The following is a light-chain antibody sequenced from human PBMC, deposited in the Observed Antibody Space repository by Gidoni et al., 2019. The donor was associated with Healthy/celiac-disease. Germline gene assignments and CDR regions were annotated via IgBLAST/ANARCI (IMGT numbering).Light chain of an antibody. CDR2: WAS. CDR3: QQYYRTPLT. CDR1: QSVLYSSNNKNY. Sequence: DIVMTQSPDSLPLSLGERATINCKSSQSVLYSSNNKNYVAWYQQKPGQPPKLLIYWASTRESGVPDRFSGSGSGTDFTLTISSLQAEDVAVYYCQQYYRTPLTFGPGTKVDIK. V-gene: IGKV4-1*01. J-gene: IGKJ3*01.